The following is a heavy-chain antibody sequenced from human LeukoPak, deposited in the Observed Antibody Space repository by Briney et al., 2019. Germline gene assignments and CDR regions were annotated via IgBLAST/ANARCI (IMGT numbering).Heavy chain of an antibody. V-gene: IGHV3-23*01. D-gene: IGHD3-22*01. J-gene: IGHJ5*02. CDR3: AKDPEITMIVVVINWFDP. CDR2: ISGSGGST. CDR1: GFTFSSYA. Sequence: GGSLRLSCAASGFTFSSYAMSWVRQAPGKGLEWVSDISGSGGSTYYVDSVKGRFTISRDNSKNTLYLQMNSLRAEDTAVYYCAKDPEITMIVVVINWFDPWGQGTLVTVSS.